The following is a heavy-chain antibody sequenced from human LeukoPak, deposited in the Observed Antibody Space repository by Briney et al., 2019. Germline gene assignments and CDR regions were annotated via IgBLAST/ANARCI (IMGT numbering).Heavy chain of an antibody. CDR1: GGSISSGGYY. D-gene: IGHD1-7*01. J-gene: IGHJ4*02. CDR3: ARDRAGTTDY. Sequence: PSETLSLTCTVSGGSISSGGYYWSWIRQHPGKGLEWIGYIYYSGSTYYNPSLKSRLTISVDTSKNQFSLKLSSVTAADTAVYYCARDRAGTTDYWGQGTLVTVSS. CDR2: IYYSGST. V-gene: IGHV4-31*03.